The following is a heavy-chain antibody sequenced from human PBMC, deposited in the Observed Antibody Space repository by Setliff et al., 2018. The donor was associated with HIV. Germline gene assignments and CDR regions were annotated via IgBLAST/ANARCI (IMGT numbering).Heavy chain of an antibody. V-gene: IGHV1-69*13. CDR1: GYTLTELS. CDR3: ARSYYYGSGSYIGYYYYGMDV. J-gene: IGHJ6*02. Sequence: ASVKVSCKVSGYTLTELSKHWVRQAPGKGLEWMGSIIPIFGTGNYAQKFQGRVTITADESTSRAYMELSSLRSEDTAVYYCARSYYYGSGSYIGYYYYGMDVWGQGTTVTVSS. CDR2: IIPIFGTG. D-gene: IGHD3-10*01.